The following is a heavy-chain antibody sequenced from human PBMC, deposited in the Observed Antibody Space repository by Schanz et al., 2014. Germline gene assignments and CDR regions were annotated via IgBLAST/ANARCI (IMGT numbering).Heavy chain of an antibody. Sequence: QVQLVQSGPPVKNPGASMKVSCPASGSSLTEYFLQWVRQAPRQGLVLMGWSNPNSGETNYDQKFKGRVTLTSDTSISTAFMELSGLTSDDTATYFCARARYTGYDCSGYWGQGTLLIVSS. CDR3: ARARYTGYDCSGY. D-gene: IGHD5-12*01. J-gene: IGHJ4*02. CDR1: GSSLTEYF. V-gene: IGHV1-2*02. CDR2: SNPNSGET.